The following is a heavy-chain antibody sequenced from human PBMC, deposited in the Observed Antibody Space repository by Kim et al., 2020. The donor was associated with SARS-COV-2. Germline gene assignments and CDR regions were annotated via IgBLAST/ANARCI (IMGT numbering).Heavy chain of an antibody. J-gene: IGHJ4*02. V-gene: IGHV3-66*01. CDR2: IYSGGST. CDR1: GFTVSSNY. CDR3: ARDSGYSSSWSNFDY. Sequence: GGSLRLSCAASGFTVSSNYMSWVRQAPGKGLEWVSVIYSGGSTYYADSVKGRFTISRDNSKNTLYLQMNSLRAEDTAVYYCARDSGYSSSWSNFDYWGQGTLVTVSS. D-gene: IGHD6-13*01.